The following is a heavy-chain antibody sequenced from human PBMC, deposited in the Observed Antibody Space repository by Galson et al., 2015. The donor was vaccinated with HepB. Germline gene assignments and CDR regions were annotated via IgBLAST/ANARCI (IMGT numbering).Heavy chain of an antibody. V-gene: IGHV3-33*08. CDR1: GFTFRNYG. D-gene: IGHD3-10*01. Sequence: SLRLSCAASGFTFRNYGMHWVRQAPGKGLEWAALIWYDGTNKYYADSVKGRFTISRDNSKNTLYLQMNSLRAEDTAVYYCVREFSGLYYFDYWGQGTLVTVSS. CDR2: IWYDGTNK. CDR3: VREFSGLYYFDY. J-gene: IGHJ4*02.